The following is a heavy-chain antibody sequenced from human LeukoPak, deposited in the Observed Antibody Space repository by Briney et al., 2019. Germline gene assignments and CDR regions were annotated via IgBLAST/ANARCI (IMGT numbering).Heavy chain of an antibody. CDR3: ARGRDGYSDY. J-gene: IGHJ4*02. V-gene: IGHV3-74*01. CDR1: GFTFSSYG. D-gene: IGHD5-24*01. CDR2: INSGGIST. Sequence: GGSLRLSCAASGFTFSSYGMHWVRQAPGKGLVWVSRINSGGISTSYPDSVKGRFTISRDNAKNTLYLQMNSLRAEDTAVYYCARGRDGYSDYWGQGTLVTVSS.